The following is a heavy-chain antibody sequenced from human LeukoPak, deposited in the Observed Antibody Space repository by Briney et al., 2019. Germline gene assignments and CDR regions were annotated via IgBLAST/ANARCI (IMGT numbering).Heavy chain of an antibody. CDR2: IYPGDADT. J-gene: IGHJ4*02. V-gene: IGHV5-51*01. CDR3: ARTRGGDSFDY. Sequence: GESLKISCKGSGYSFSTYWTGGVRQMPGKGLEWMGIIYPGDADTRYSPSFQGQVSISADKFISTAYLQWSSLKASDTAVYYCARTRGGDSFDYWGQGTLVAVSS. CDR1: GYSFSTYW. D-gene: IGHD2-21*02.